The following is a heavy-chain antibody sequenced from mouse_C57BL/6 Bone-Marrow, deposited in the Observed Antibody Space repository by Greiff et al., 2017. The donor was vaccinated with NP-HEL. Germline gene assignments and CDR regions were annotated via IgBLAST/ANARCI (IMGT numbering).Heavy chain of an antibody. D-gene: IGHD1-1*01. CDR2: INPNYGTT. V-gene: IGHV1-39*01. CDR1: GYSFTDYN. CDR3: ARKGYYGSSYGAMDY. J-gene: IGHJ4*01. Sequence: EVQRVESGPELVKPGASVKISCKASGYSFTDYNMNWVKQSNGKSLEWIGVINPNYGTTSYNQKFKGKATLTVDQSSSTAYMQLNSLTSEDSAVYYCARKGYYGSSYGAMDYWGQGTSVTVSS.